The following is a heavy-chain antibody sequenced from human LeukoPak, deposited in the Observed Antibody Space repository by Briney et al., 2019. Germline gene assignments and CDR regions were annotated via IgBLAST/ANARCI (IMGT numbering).Heavy chain of an antibody. Sequence: PGGSLRLSCAASGFTFSSYAMSWVRQAPGKGLEWVSAISGSGGSTYYADSVKCRFTISRDNSKNTLYLQMNSLRAEDTAVYYCATSLAVVAATSSFDYWGQGTLVTVSS. J-gene: IGHJ4*02. CDR1: GFTFSSYA. CDR3: ATSLAVVAATSSFDY. V-gene: IGHV3-23*01. CDR2: ISGSGGST. D-gene: IGHD2-15*01.